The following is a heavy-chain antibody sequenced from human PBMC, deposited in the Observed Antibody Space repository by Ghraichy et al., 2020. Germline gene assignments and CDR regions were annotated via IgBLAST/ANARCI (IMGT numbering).Heavy chain of an antibody. CDR2: IYNDGST. D-gene: IGHD1-7*01. Sequence: ETLSLTCAASGFTVSTNYMTWLRQAPGKGLEWVSVIYNDGSTYYADSVKGRFTISRDNSKNTLYLQMNSLRAEDTAVYYCARSAGNFRTRFDDWGQGTLVTVSS. CDR3: ARSAGNFRTRFDD. V-gene: IGHV3-66*01. CDR1: GFTVSTNY. J-gene: IGHJ4*02.